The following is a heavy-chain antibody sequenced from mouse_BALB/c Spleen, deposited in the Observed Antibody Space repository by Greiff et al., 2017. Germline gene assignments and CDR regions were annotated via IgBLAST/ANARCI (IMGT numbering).Heavy chain of an antibody. CDR2: INPSTGYT. J-gene: IGHJ4*01. CDR1: GYTFTSYW. Sequence: QVQLQQSGAELAKPGASVKMSCKAPGYTFTSYWMNWVKQRPGQGLEWIGYINPSTGYTEYNQKFKDKATLTADKSSSTAYMQLSSLTSEDSAVYYCAFYGYYAMDYWGQGTSVTVSS. D-gene: IGHD1-2*01. V-gene: IGHV1-7*01. CDR3: AFYGYYAMDY.